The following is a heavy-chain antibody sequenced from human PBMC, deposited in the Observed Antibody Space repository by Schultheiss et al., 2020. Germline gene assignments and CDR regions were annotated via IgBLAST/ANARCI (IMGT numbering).Heavy chain of an antibody. Sequence: SETLSLTCTVSGASIVNIGYYWAWIRQPPGKGPEWIVSMFHSGSTYFNASLESRVTMSVDTSKNQISLRLNSVTAADTAVYYCARHGLGVAASGSGWFDPWGPGTLVTGYS. V-gene: IGHV4-39*01. J-gene: IGHJ5*02. CDR3: ARHGLGVAASGSGWFDP. CDR1: GASIVNIGYY. D-gene: IGHD3-10*01. CDR2: MFHSGST.